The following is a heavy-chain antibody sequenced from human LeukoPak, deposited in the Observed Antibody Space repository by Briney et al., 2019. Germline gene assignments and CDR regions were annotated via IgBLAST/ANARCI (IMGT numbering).Heavy chain of an antibody. D-gene: IGHD2-2*01. CDR3: ANEVRYCSSTSCSFFIAEYFQH. J-gene: IGHJ1*01. CDR1: GFTFSSYS. Sequence: TGGSLRLSCAASGFTFSSYSMNWVRQAPGKGLEWVSSISSSSSYIYYADSMKGRFTISRDNAKNSLYLQMNSLRAEDTAVYYCANEVRYCSSTSCSFFIAEYFQHWGQGTLVTVSS. CDR2: ISSSSSYI. V-gene: IGHV3-21*01.